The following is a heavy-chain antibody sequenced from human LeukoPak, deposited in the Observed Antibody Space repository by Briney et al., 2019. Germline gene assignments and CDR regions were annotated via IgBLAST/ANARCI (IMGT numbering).Heavy chain of an antibody. J-gene: IGHJ4*02. CDR2: IKQDGSEK. V-gene: IGHV3-7*01. CDR1: GFTFSSYW. Sequence: GGSLRLSCAASGFTFSSYWMSWVRQAPGKGLEWMANIKQDGSEKYYVDSVKGRFTIPRDNAKNSLYLQMNSLRAEDTAVYYCARDKFTIFGVIDYWGQGTLVTVSS. D-gene: IGHD3-3*01. CDR3: ARDKFTIFGVIDY.